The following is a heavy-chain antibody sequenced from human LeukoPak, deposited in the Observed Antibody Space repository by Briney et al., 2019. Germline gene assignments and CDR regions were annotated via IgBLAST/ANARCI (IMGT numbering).Heavy chain of an antibody. J-gene: IGHJ5*02. Sequence: SVKVPCKASGGTFSSYAISWVRQAPGQGLEWMGGIIPIFGTANYAQKFQGRVTITADESTSTAYMELSSLRSEDTAVYYCARDSSGQNWFDPWGQGTLVTVSS. CDR1: GGTFSSYA. V-gene: IGHV1-69*13. CDR3: ARDSSGQNWFDP. D-gene: IGHD6-19*01. CDR2: IIPIFGTA.